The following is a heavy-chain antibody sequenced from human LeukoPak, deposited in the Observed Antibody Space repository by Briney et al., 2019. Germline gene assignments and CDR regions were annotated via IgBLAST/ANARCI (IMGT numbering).Heavy chain of an antibody. CDR2: INPSGGST. Sequence: GASVKVSCKASGYTFTSYYLYWVRQAPGQGLEWMGIINPSGGSTNYAQKFQGRVTITADKSTSTAYMELSSLRSEDTAVYYCARDGYSYGSGEGYFDYWVQGTLVTVSS. V-gene: IGHV1-46*01. CDR1: GYTFTSYY. D-gene: IGHD5-18*01. J-gene: IGHJ4*02. CDR3: ARDGYSYGSGEGYFDY.